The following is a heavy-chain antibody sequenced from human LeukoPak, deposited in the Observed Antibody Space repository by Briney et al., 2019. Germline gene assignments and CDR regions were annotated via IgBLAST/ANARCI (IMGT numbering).Heavy chain of an antibody. J-gene: IGHJ4*02. V-gene: IGHV3-48*01. Sequence: GGSLRLSCAASGFIFSSYSLNWVRQAPGKGLEWVSYISSGSNTIYYADSVKGRFTISRDNAKNSLYLQMNSLRAEDTAVHFCARVGHGLAVGNDYWGQGTLVTVSS. D-gene: IGHD6-19*01. CDR2: ISSGSNTI. CDR1: GFIFSSYS. CDR3: ARVGHGLAVGNDY.